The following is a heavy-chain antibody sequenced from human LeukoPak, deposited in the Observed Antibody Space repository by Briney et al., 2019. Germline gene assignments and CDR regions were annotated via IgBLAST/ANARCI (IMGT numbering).Heavy chain of an antibody. CDR2: VRDNGES. CDR1: GGSITGYY. Sequence: PSETLSLTCTVSGGSITGYYWGWIRQPPGKGLEWIAYVRDNGESNYNPSLKSRVTISVDTRNNQISLRLNFVTAADTAIYYCARQPAGTAAFDIWGLGTMVTVSS. V-gene: IGHV4-59*08. J-gene: IGHJ3*02. CDR3: ARQPAGTAAFDI. D-gene: IGHD1-14*01.